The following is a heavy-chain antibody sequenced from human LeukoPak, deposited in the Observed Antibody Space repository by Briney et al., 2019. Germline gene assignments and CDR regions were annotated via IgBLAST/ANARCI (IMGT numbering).Heavy chain of an antibody. CDR1: DDSISSYY. J-gene: IGHJ4*02. V-gene: IGHV4-59*08. D-gene: IGHD3-22*01. CDR3: ATDSDDYDSSGYLSRDIDY. CDR2: IHHSGSA. Sequence: SETLSLTCTVSDDSISSYYWIWIRQPPGKGLEWIGYIHHSGSANYNPSLRSRITMSVDTSKNHFSLSLTSVTAADTAVYYCATDSDDYDSSGYLSRDIDYWGQGTLVTVSS.